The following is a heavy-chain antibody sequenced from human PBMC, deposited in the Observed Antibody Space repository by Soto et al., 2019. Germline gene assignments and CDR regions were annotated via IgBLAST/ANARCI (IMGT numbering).Heavy chain of an antibody. CDR2: ISKGSDYI. J-gene: IGHJ5*02. V-gene: IGHV3-21*01. Sequence: PVGSLRLSCASSVGSFSDYTMNCVRQSPGKGLEWVSSISKGSDYIFYADKVKGRFTISRDNARNSLHLQMTSLRVEDTAVYYCAKDSGCVNNECAYEPWGQGTLGIVSS. CDR3: AKDSGCVNNECAYEP. CDR1: VGSFSDYT. D-gene: IGHD1-1*01.